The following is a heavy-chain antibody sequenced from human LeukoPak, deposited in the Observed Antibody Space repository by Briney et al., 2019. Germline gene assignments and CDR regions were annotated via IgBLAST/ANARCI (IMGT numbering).Heavy chain of an antibody. V-gene: IGHV3-53*01. CDR2: IYSGGST. CDR3: ARDSWIAVGGTGYFDL. D-gene: IGHD6-19*01. J-gene: IGHJ2*01. CDR1: GFTVSRNY. Sequence: GGSLRLSCAASGFTVSRNYMSWVRHALGKGLEWVSIIYSGGSTYYADSVKGRFTISRDNSKNTLYLQMNSLRAEDTAVYYCARDSWIAVGGTGYFDLWGRGTLVTVSS.